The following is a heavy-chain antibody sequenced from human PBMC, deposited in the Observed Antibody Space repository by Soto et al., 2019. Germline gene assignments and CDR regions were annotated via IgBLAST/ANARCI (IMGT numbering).Heavy chain of an antibody. D-gene: IGHD5-12*01. Sequence: SVKVSCTASGYTFTRSGISWVRQAPGQGLEWMGRIIPILGIANYAQKFQGRVTITADKSTSTAYMELSSLRSEDTAVYYCARDRRGYSGYVLFDYWGQGTLVTVSS. V-gene: IGHV1-69*04. CDR3: ARDRRGYSGYVLFDY. J-gene: IGHJ4*02. CDR2: IIPILGIA. CDR1: GYTFTRSG.